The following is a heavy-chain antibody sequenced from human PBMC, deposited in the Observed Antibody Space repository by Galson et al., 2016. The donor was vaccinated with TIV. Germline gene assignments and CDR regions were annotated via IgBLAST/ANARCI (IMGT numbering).Heavy chain of an antibody. CDR3: SRGPGRDYAWTTYRYPPAYYFEY. J-gene: IGHJ4*02. D-gene: IGHD3-16*02. V-gene: IGHV3-11*01. CDR1: GFNFSDYY. CDR2: ISASGNTI. Sequence: SLRLSCAASGFNFSDYYMTWVRQAPGKGLEWIAYISASGNTISYPDSVKGRFTVSRDNPKNSVFLQMNNLRVDDTAVYYCSRGPGRDYAWTTYRYPPAYYFEYWGQGTLVPVST.